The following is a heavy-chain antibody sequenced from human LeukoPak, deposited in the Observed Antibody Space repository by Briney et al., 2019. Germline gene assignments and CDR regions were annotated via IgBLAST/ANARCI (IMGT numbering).Heavy chain of an antibody. CDR3: ARGHMGLDY. D-gene: IGHD1-26*01. J-gene: IGHJ4*02. CDR2: IYLSARS. V-gene: IGHV4-61*08. Sequence: SQTLSLTCTVSGGSISSGGYYWSWIRQPPGKGLEWIGYIYLSARSNYNPSLKSRVTISVDTSKNQVSLKLSSVTAADTAVYYRARGHMGLDYWGQGTLVTVSS. CDR1: GGSISSGGYY.